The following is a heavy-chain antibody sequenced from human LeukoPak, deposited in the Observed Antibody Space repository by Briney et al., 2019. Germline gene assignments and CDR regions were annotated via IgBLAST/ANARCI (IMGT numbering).Heavy chain of an antibody. CDR1: GYTFTSYD. J-gene: IGHJ6*03. V-gene: IGHV1-8*03. D-gene: IGHD3-3*01. CDR3: ARGKYYDFWSGYHPNYYMDV. CDR2: MNPNSGNT. Sequence: GASVKVSCKASGYTFTSYDINWVRQATGRGLEWMGWMNPNSGNTGYAQKFQGRVTITRNTSISTAYMELSSLRSEDTAVYYCARGKYYDFWSGYHPNYYMDVWGKGTTVTVSS.